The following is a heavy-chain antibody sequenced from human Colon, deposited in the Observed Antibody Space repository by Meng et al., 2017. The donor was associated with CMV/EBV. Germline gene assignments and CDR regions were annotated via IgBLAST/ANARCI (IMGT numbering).Heavy chain of an antibody. CDR3: VRDYYGSL. CDR1: GLTFSSYW. D-gene: IGHD3-10*01. J-gene: IGHJ4*02. V-gene: IGHV3-74*01. Sequence: LRLSCAASGLTFSSYWMHWVRQVPGKGLVWVSRIKTDGSDRDYADSVKGRFTISRDNAKNTLYLQMNSLRAEDTAVYYCVRDYYGSLWGQGTLVTVSS. CDR2: IKTDGSDR.